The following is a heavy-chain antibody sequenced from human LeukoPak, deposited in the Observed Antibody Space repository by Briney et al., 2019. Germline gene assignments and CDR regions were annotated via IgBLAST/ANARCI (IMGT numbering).Heavy chain of an antibody. D-gene: IGHD6-13*01. CDR2: IYSGGCT. CDR1: GFTVSTNY. V-gene: IGHV3-66*01. CDR3: ARASIAAAGYYFDY. J-gene: IGHJ4*02. Sequence: QAGGSLRLSCAASGFTVSTNYMSWVRQAPGKGLEWVSVIYSGGCTYYADSVKGRFTISRDNSKNTLYLQMNSLRAEDTAVYYCARASIAAAGYYFDYWGQGTLVTVSS.